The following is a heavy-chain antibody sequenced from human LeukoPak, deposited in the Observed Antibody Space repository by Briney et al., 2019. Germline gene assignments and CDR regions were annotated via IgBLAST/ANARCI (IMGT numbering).Heavy chain of an antibody. D-gene: IGHD3-22*01. J-gene: IGHJ4*02. CDR1: GGSISSSSYY. V-gene: IGHV4-39*01. Sequence: SETLSLTCTVSGGSISSSSYYWGWIRQPPGKGLEWIGSIYYSGDTYYNPSLKSRVTISVDTSKIQFSLKLNSVTAADTSVYDWASHRAYVRSGYYYREGFDYWGQGTLVTVSS. CDR3: ASHRAYVRSGYYYREGFDY. CDR2: IYYSGDT.